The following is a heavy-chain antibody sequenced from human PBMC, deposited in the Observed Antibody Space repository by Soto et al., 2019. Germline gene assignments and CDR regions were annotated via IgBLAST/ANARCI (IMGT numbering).Heavy chain of an antibody. J-gene: IGHJ6*02. Sequence: GASVKVSCKASGGTFSSYAISWVRQAPGQGLEWMGGIIPIFGTANYAQKFQGRVTITADESTSTAYMELSSLRSEDTAVYYCARDLRRAADGPYGYYYGMDVWGQGTTVTVSS. V-gene: IGHV1-69*13. CDR1: GGTFSSYA. D-gene: IGHD6-13*01. CDR2: IIPIFGTA. CDR3: ARDLRRAADGPYGYYYGMDV.